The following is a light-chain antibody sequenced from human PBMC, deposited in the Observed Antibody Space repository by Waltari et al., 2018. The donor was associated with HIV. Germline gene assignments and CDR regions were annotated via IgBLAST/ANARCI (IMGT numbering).Light chain of an antibody. Sequence: QSALTQPASVSGSPGQSITISCSGTSSDVGGYNYVPWYQQHPGKAPKLIMYEVSNRPSGISHRFSGSKSDNTASLTISGLQAEDEADYYCSSYTTSSTLVFGTGTKVSVL. CDR1: SSDVGGYNY. CDR3: SSYTTSSTLV. CDR2: EVS. V-gene: IGLV2-14*01. J-gene: IGLJ1*01.